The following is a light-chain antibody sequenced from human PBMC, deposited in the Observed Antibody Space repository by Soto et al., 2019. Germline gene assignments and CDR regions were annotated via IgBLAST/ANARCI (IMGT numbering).Light chain of an antibody. CDR2: LTS. CDR3: HQRQSWPRT. V-gene: IGKV3-11*01. CDR1: QAANTR. Sequence: EIVLTQSPATLSSFPGDRVTLSCRASQAANTRLAWYQHKPGQAPRLLIYLTSNRAAGIPARFSGSGSETDFTLTISDVEPEDFAVYYCHQRQSWPRTFGQGTKVDI. J-gene: IGKJ1*01.